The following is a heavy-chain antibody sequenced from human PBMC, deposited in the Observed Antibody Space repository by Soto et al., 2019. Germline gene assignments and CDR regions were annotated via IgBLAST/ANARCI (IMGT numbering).Heavy chain of an antibody. Sequence: GASVKVSCKVSGYTFNSYDFTWVRQAPGQGLEWMGWIGACTGNTNYAERLQGRISLTIDTSTSTAYMELRSLTPDDTAMYYCARSRRGAYSSGWYSPSGYYNYGIDVWG. J-gene: IGHJ6*02. D-gene: IGHD6-19*01. CDR2: IGACTGNT. CDR3: ARSRRGAYSSGWYSPSGYYNYGIDV. V-gene: IGHV1-18*01. CDR1: GYTFNSYD.